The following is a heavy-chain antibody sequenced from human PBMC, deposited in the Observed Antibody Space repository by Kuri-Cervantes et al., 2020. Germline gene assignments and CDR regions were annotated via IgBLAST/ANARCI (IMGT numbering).Heavy chain of an antibody. D-gene: IGHD3-22*01. J-gene: IGHJ5*02. CDR2: IIPIFGTA. CDR3: ARAEVLHYDPPRATWFDP. Sequence: SVKVSCKASGGTFSSYAISWVRQAPGQGLEWMGGIIPIFGTANYAQKFQGRVTITTDESTSTAYMELSSLRSEDTAVYYCARAEVLHYDPPRATWFDPWGQGTLVTVSS. CDR1: GGTFSSYA. V-gene: IGHV1-69*05.